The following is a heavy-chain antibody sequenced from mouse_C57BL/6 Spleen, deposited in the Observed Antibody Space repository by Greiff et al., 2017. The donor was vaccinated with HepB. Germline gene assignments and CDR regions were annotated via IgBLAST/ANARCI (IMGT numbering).Heavy chain of an antibody. V-gene: IGHV1-54*01. J-gene: IGHJ3*01. CDR3: ASGGGIYFFAY. Sequence: SGAELVRPGTSVKVSCKASGYAFTNYLIEWVKQRPGQGLEWIGVINPGSGGTNYNEKFKGKATLTADKSSSTAYMQLSSLTSEDSAVYFCASGGGIYFFAYWGQGTLVTVSA. CDR1: GYAFTNYL. CDR2: INPGSGGT. D-gene: IGHD2-1*01.